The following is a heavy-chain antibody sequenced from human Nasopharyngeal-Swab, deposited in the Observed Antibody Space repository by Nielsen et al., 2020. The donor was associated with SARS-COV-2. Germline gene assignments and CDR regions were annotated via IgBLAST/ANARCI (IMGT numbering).Heavy chain of an antibody. CDR1: GFAFTDYS. CDR3: VREFEATGATYLDY. D-gene: IGHD1-26*01. CDR2: ITSSSSTR. V-gene: IGHV3-48*02. J-gene: IGHJ4*02. Sequence: GGSLRLSCAASGFAFTDYSMDWVRQAPGQGLEWVSYITSSSSTRYYADSVKGRFTVSRDNAKNSLYLQMSSLRDEDTAVYYCVREFEATGATYLDYWGLGTLVTVSS.